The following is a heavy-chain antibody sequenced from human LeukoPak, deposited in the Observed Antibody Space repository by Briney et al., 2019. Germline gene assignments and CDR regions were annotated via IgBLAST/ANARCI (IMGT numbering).Heavy chain of an antibody. CDR2: IKPDGSEK. CDR1: GFPFSIYW. V-gene: IGHV3-7*05. J-gene: IGHJ5*02. CDR3: VRGSSGTVVRGVSWAWFDP. Sequence: GGSLRLSCAASGFPFSIYWMTWVRQAPGKGLEWVANIKPDGSEKYYVDSAKGRFTISRDNAKNSLYLQMNSLRAEDTAVYYCVRGSSGTVVRGVSWAWFDPWGQGTLVSVSS. D-gene: IGHD3-10*01.